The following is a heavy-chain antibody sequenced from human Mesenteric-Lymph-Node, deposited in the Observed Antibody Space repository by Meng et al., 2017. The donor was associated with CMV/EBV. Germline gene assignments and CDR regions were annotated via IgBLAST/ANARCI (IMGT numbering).Heavy chain of an antibody. J-gene: IGHJ4*02. CDR3: ASGHDPLDY. D-gene: IGHD3-3*01. CDR2: ISASPTYI. Sequence: RLSCAVSGFTFRNYNMNWVRQAPGKGLEWVASISASPTYIYSADSVKGRFAISRDNAKTSLYLQMNSLRAEDTAIYYCASGHDPLDYWGQGTLVTVSS. V-gene: IGHV3-21*01. CDR1: GFTFRNYN.